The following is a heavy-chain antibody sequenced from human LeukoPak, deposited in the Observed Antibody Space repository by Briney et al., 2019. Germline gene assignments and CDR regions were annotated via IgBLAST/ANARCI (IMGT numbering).Heavy chain of an antibody. D-gene: IGHD2-2*02. CDR2: IIPIFGTA. Sequence: GASVKVSCKASGGTFSSYAISWVRQAPGQGLEWMGGIIPIFGTANYAQKFQGRVTITADESTSTAYMELSSLRSEDTAVYYCARARVVPAAIRFAEYFQHWGQGTLVTVSS. V-gene: IGHV1-69*13. J-gene: IGHJ1*01. CDR1: GGTFSSYA. CDR3: ARARVVPAAIRFAEYFQH.